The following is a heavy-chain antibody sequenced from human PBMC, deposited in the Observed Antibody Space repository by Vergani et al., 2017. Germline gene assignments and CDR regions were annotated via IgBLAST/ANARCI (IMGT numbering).Heavy chain of an antibody. D-gene: IGHD2-2*01. V-gene: IGHV1-69*01. J-gene: IGHJ3*02. CDR1: GGTFSSYA. Sequence: QVQLVQSGAEVKKPGSSVKVSCKASGGTFSSYAISWVRQAPGQGLEWEGGIIPIFGTANYAQKFQGRVTITADESTSTAYMELSSLRSEDTAVYYCARVNLRYCSSTSCRQGAFDIWGQGTMVTVSS. CDR3: ARVNLRYCSSTSCRQGAFDI. CDR2: IIPIFGTA.